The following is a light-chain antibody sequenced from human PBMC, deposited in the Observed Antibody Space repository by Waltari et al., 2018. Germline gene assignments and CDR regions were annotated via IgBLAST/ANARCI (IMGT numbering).Light chain of an antibody. J-gene: IGLJ2*01. V-gene: IGLV3-19*01. CDR3: HSRDASGVGGS. Sequence: SSELTQDPAVSVAMGQTVTITCQGNGLRSYYASWYQQRPGQAPILNRYDKNNRPSGVPDRFSGSNSDNTASLTITGAQAEDEASYYCHSRDASGVGGSFGGGTKLTVL. CDR1: GLRSYY. CDR2: DKN.